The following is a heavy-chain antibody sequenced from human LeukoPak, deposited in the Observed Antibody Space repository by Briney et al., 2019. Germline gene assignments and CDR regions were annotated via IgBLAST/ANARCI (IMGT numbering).Heavy chain of an antibody. J-gene: IGHJ3*02. Sequence: PSQTLSLTRTVSGDSIGRGDYYWSWIRQPPGQGLEWIGYIYYSGSTYYSPSLKSRVIISVDTSKNQFSLKLSSVTAADTAVYYCARPQLERRHDAFDIWGQGTVVTVSS. CDR1: GDSIGRGDYY. D-gene: IGHD1-1*01. CDR3: ARPQLERRHDAFDI. V-gene: IGHV4-30-4*01. CDR2: IYYSGST.